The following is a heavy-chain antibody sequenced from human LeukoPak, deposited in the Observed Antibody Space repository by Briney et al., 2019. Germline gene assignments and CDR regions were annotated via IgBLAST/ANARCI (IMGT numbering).Heavy chain of an antibody. Sequence: ASVKVSCKASGYTFTGYYMHWVRQAPGQGLEWMGWINPNSGGTSYAQKFQGRVTMTRDTSISTACMELSRLRSDDTAVYYCARYSGGQWLDLDYWGQGTLVTVSS. CDR1: GYTFTGYY. D-gene: IGHD6-19*01. V-gene: IGHV1-2*02. J-gene: IGHJ4*02. CDR2: INPNSGGT. CDR3: ARYSGGQWLDLDY.